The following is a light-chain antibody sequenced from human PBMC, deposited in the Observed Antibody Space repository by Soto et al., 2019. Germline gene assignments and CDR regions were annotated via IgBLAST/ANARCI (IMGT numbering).Light chain of an antibody. CDR1: SSDVGGYNY. CDR3: SSYAGSNLWV. J-gene: IGLJ3*02. CDR2: EVS. Sequence: QSALTQPPSASGSRGQSVTISCTGTSSDVGGYNYVSWYQQHPGKAPKLMIYEVSKRPSGVPDRFSGSKSGNTASLTVSGLQAEDEADYYCSSYAGSNLWVFGGGTKVTVL. V-gene: IGLV2-8*01.